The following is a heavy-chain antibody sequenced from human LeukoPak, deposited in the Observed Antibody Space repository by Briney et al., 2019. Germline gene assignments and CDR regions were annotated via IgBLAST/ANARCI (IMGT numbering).Heavy chain of an antibody. CDR3: VASHYLWFGGEFDY. D-gene: IGHD3-10*01. CDR2: INSDGSST. Sequence: HPGGSLRLSCAASGFTFSSYWMHWVRQAPGKGLVWVSRINSDGSSTSYADSVKGRFTISRDNAKNTLYLQMNSLRAEDTAVYYCVASHYLWFGGEFDYWGQGTLVTVSS. J-gene: IGHJ4*02. CDR1: GFTFSSYW. V-gene: IGHV3-74*01.